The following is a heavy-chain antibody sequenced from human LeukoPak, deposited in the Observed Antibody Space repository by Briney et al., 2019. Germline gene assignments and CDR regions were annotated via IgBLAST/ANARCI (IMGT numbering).Heavy chain of an antibody. CDR3: TRRPKEPGFWSGHVDS. Sequence: PSETLSLTCSVSGAIIKREGFNWDWIRQPPGKGLEYIGSIFYNGNTYYNPSLESRVTISVDTSKNQFSLNLYSVTAADTAVYYCTRRPKEPGFWSGHVDSWGQGTLVTVSS. CDR2: IFYNGNT. J-gene: IGHJ4*02. V-gene: IGHV4-39*01. D-gene: IGHD3-3*01. CDR1: GAIIKREGFN.